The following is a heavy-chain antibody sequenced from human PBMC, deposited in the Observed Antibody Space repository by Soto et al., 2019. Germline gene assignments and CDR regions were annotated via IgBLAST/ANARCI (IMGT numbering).Heavy chain of an antibody. V-gene: IGHV3-15*01. CDR3: TTYSSSSGGFDY. Sequence: GGSLRLSCAASGFTFSNAWMSWVRQAPGKGLEWVGRIKSKTDGGTTDYAAPVKGRFTVSRDDSKNTLYLQMNSLKTEDTAVYYCTTYSSSSGGFDYWGQGTLVTVSS. CDR1: GFTFSNAW. J-gene: IGHJ4*02. CDR2: IKSKTDGGTT. D-gene: IGHD6-6*01.